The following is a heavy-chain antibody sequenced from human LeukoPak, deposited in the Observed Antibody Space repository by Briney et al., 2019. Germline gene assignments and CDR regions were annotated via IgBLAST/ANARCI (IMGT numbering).Heavy chain of an antibody. Sequence: GGSLRLSCAASGFTFSSYAMNWVRQSPGKGLEWVSYISSSGSTIYYADSVKGRFTISRDNARNSLYLQMNSLRAEDTAVYYCARDNYDSSGPYYFDYWGQGTLVTVSS. D-gene: IGHD3-22*01. J-gene: IGHJ4*02. V-gene: IGHV3-48*03. CDR1: GFTFSSYA. CDR2: ISSSGSTI. CDR3: ARDNYDSSGPYYFDY.